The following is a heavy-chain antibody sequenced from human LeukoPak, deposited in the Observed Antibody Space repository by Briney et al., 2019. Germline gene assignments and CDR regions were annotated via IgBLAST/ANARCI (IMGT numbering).Heavy chain of an antibody. CDR3: AKDDIPANGLYDAFDI. V-gene: IGHV3-23*01. Sequence: TGGSLRLSCGASGFTSGLTFGNYAMSWVRQAPGKGLEWVATIGGVGGDTYYADSVKGRFTISRDNSKNTLNLQMNSLRAEDTAVYYCAKDDIPANGLYDAFDIWGQGTKVTVSA. D-gene: IGHD3/OR15-3a*01. CDR1: GFTSGLTFGNYA. J-gene: IGHJ3*02. CDR2: IGGVGGDT.